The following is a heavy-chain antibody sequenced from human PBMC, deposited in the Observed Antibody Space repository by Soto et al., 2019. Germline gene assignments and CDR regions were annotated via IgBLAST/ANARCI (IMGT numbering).Heavy chain of an antibody. D-gene: IGHD6-19*01. CDR3: AKDQPIEVTGILDY. CDR1: GFTFSNYA. CDR2: ISGSGGTT. Sequence: PGGSLRLSCAASGFTFSNYAMSWVRQAPGKGLEWVSGISGSGGTTYDADSVKGRFTISRDNSKNTLYLQMNSLRAEDTAVYYCAKDQPIEVTGILDYWGQGALVTVSS. J-gene: IGHJ4*02. V-gene: IGHV3-23*01.